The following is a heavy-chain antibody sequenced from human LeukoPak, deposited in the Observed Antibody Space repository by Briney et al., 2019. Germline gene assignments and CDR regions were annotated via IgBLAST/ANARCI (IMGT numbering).Heavy chain of an antibody. Sequence: SETLSLTCTVSGGSISSGSYYWSWIRQPAGKGLEWIGRIYTSGSTYYNPSLKSRVTISVDTSKNQFSLKLSSVTAADTAVYYCARDPRSGPSAHWFDPWGQGTLVTVSS. CDR3: ARDPRSGPSAHWFDP. CDR1: GGSISSGSYY. CDR2: IYTSGST. V-gene: IGHV4-61*02. J-gene: IGHJ5*02. D-gene: IGHD3-10*01.